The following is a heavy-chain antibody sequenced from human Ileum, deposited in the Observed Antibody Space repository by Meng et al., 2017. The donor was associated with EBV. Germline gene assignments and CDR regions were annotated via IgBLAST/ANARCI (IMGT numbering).Heavy chain of an antibody. V-gene: IGHV1-18*01. CDR2: ITTYNGDT. CDR3: ARTYYGSYGFDY. J-gene: IGHJ4*02. CDR1: GYRFTAFG. Sequence: VQRVQAGVEGKKPGASGKVSCKASGYRFTAFGISWVRQAPGQGPEWMGWITTYNGDTKYAQKFQGRVTMTRETSTNTAYMELTSLRSDDTAVYYCARTYYGSYGFDYWGQGTLVTVSS. D-gene: IGHD3-10*01.